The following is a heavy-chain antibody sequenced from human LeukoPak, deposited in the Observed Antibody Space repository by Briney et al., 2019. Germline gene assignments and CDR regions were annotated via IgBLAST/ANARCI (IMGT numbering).Heavy chain of an antibody. D-gene: IGHD5-18*01. Sequence: PGGSLRLSCAASGFTFNTYAMHWVRQAPGKGLEWVAVISYDGSNEYYADSVKGRFTISRDNSKTTLYLQMSSLRAEDTAIYYCARYYERQSGYSYGYFDYWGQGTLVTVSS. CDR2: ISYDGSNE. CDR1: GFTFNTYA. CDR3: ARYYERQSGYSYGYFDY. J-gene: IGHJ4*02. V-gene: IGHV3-30*15.